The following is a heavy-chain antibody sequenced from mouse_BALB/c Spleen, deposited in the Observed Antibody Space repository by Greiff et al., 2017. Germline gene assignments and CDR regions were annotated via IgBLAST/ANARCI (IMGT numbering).Heavy chain of an antibody. D-gene: IGHD2-4*01. CDR2: ISSGGSYT. CDR1: GFTFSSYG. J-gene: IGHJ4*01. Sequence: EVMLVESGGDLVKPGGSLKLSCAASGFTFSSYGMSWVRQTPDKRLEWVATISSGGSYTYYPDSVKGRFTISRDNAKNTLYLQMSSLKSEDTAMYYCARPYDYPYAMDYWGQGTSVTVSS. V-gene: IGHV5-6*01. CDR3: ARPYDYPYAMDY.